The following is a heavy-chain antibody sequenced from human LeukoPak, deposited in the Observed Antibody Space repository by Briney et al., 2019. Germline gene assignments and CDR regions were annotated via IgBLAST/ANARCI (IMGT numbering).Heavy chain of an antibody. D-gene: IGHD5-18*01. CDR3: ARLGYSYTFDY. Sequence: SETLSLTCTVSGGSISSSSYYWGWIRQPPGKGLEWIGSIYYSGSTYYNPSLKSRVTISVDTSKNQFSLKLSSVTAADTAVYYCARLGYSYTFDYWGQGTLVTVSS. J-gene: IGHJ4*02. CDR2: IYYSGST. CDR1: GGSISSSSYY. V-gene: IGHV4-39*01.